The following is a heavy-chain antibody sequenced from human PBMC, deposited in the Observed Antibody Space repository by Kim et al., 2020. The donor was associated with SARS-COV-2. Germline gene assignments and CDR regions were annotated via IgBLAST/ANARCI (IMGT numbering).Heavy chain of an antibody. V-gene: IGHV3-23*01. Sequence: GGSLRLSCAASGFTFRDFAMTWVLQAPGKGLEWVAVITGSGDTAHYADSVKGRFTISRDNSRRTVFLQLNTVRAEDTAMYYCAKGQPYYADSAASYWGQGTLVTVSS. CDR1: GFTFRDFA. J-gene: IGHJ4*02. CDR3: AKGQPYYADSAASY. D-gene: IGHD3-3*01. CDR2: ITGSGDTA.